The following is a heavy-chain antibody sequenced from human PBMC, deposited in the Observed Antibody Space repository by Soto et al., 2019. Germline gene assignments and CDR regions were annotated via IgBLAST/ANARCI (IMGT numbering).Heavy chain of an antibody. D-gene: IGHD6-13*01. J-gene: IGHJ6*02. CDR3: ARDVFASDGTPSRKIYV. Sequence: AGNVSCRGSVGTFSRDAISGWRQVPGQGHEWMGRIIPILGTTTNAQKFQGRVTITADESASTAYMELRSLRPDDTAVYYCARDVFASDGTPSRKIYVRAQRTSVPVS. CDR2: IIPILGTT. CDR1: VGTFSRDA. V-gene: IGHV1-69*13.